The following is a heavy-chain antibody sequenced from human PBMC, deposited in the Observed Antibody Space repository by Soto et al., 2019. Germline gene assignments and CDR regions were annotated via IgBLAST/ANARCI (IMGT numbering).Heavy chain of an antibody. CDR3: ARDESAGSSIRY. CDR1: GSTFSTYG. Sequence: EVQVVESGGGLVKPGGSLRLSCTASGSTFSTYGMNWVRQAPGKGLEWVSSISNGGDYIYYADSVQGRFTISRDNAKNSRYLQMNSLRAEDTAVYFCARDESAGSSIRYWGQGTLVTVSS. J-gene: IGHJ4*02. CDR2: ISNGGDYI. D-gene: IGHD2-2*01. V-gene: IGHV3-21*01.